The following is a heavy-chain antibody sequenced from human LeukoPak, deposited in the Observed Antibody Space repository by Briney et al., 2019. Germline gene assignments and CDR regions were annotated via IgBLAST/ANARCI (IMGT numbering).Heavy chain of an antibody. Sequence: GGSLRLSCEASGFTFSSYAMHWVRQAPGKGLEWVSSISSSSSYIYYADSVKGRFTISRDNAENSLYLQMNSLRAEDTAVYYCARTHAEGDYFHYWGQGTLVTVSS. CDR3: ARTHAEGDYFHY. CDR1: GFTFSSYA. J-gene: IGHJ4*02. V-gene: IGHV3-21*01. CDR2: ISSSSSYI.